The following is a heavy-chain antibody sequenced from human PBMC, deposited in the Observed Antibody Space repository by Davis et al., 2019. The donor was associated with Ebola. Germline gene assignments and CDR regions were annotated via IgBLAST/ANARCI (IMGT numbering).Heavy chain of an antibody. V-gene: IGHV3-21*01. CDR1: GFTFSSYS. Sequence: PGGSLRLSCAASGFTFSSYSMNWVRQAPGKGLEWVSSISSSSGYIYYADSLKGRFTISRDNAKNSLYLQMNSLRAEDTAVYYCARVYPYYDFWSGYSDQHFDYWGQGTLVTVSS. CDR2: ISSSSGYI. CDR3: ARVYPYYDFWSGYSDQHFDY. D-gene: IGHD3-3*01. J-gene: IGHJ4*02.